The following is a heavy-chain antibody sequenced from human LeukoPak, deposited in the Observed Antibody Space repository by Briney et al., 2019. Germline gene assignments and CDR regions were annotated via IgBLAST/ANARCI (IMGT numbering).Heavy chain of an antibody. J-gene: IGHJ4*02. Sequence: GGSLRLSCAASGFTFSSYAMSWVRQAPGEGLEWVSVVSGGGGSTYYADSVKGRFTISRDNSKNTLYLQMNSLRAEDTAIYYCAKDRTYSPGRGIDYWGQGTLVTVSS. V-gene: IGHV3-23*01. D-gene: IGHD3-16*01. CDR3: AKDRTYSPGRGIDY. CDR1: GFTFSSYA. CDR2: VSGGGGST.